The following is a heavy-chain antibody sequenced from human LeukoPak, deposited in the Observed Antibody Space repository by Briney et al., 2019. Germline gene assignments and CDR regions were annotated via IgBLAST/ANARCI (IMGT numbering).Heavy chain of an antibody. CDR3: ARSNGNDY. Sequence: ASVKASCKASGYTFISYYIHWVRQAPGQGLEWMGLISPSDGSTKYAQKFQGRVTMTRDTSTRTVYMELSSLRSDDMAIYYCARSNGNDYWGQGTLVSVSS. CDR2: ISPSDGST. J-gene: IGHJ4*02. V-gene: IGHV1-46*01. CDR1: GYTFISYY.